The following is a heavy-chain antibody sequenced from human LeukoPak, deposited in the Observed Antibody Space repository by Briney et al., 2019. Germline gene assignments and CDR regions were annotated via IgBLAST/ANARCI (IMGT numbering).Heavy chain of an antibody. V-gene: IGHV4-59*08. CDR2: IYYSGST. J-gene: IGHJ4*02. D-gene: IGHD4-17*01. CDR1: GGSISSYY. Sequence: PSETLSLTCTVSGGSISSYYWSWIRQPPGKGLEWIGYIYYSGSTNYNPSLKSRVTISVDTSKNQFSLKLSSVTAADTAVYYCARQDGDHTFDYWGQGALVTVSS. CDR3: ARQDGDHTFDY.